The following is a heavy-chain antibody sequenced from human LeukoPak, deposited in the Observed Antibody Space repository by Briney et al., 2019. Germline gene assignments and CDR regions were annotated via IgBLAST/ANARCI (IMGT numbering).Heavy chain of an antibody. D-gene: IGHD2-8*01. V-gene: IGHV5-51*01. Sequence: GESLKISCKASGYSFTSYWIGWVRQMSGKGLEWMGIIFPGDSNTRYSPSFQGQVTISADRSINTAYLQWSSLKASDTAMYYCVRPRRYGTSGSPSGYFDFWGQGSLVTVSS. CDR1: GYSFTSYW. CDR2: IFPGDSNT. J-gene: IGHJ4*02. CDR3: VRPRRYGTSGSPSGYFDF.